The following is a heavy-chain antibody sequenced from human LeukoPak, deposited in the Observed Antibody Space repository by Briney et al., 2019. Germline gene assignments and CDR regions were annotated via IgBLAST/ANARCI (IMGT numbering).Heavy chain of an antibody. D-gene: IGHD5/OR15-5a*01. V-gene: IGHV3-23*01. CDR3: AKDPRVLRNFDY. Sequence: GGSLRLSCAASGLTFSSYAMSWVRQGPGKGLEWVSSISGSGLSTYYADSVKGRFTISRDNSENTVSLQLNTLRAEDTAVYYCAKDPRVLRNFDYWGQGALVTVSS. CDR2: ISGSGLST. CDR1: GLTFSSYA. J-gene: IGHJ4*02.